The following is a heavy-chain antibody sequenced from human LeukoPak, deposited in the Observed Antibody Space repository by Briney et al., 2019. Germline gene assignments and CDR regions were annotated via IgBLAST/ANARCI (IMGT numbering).Heavy chain of an antibody. J-gene: IGHJ4*02. CDR1: GGSISSSKYY. CDR3: AGLSGSNWSLDY. D-gene: IGHD1-26*01. Sequence: SETLSLTCTVSGGSISSSKYYWGWIRQPPGKGLEWIGSIYYSGSTYYNPSLKSRVTISVDTSKNQFSLKLSSVTAADTAVHYCAGLSGSNWSLDYWGQGTLVIVSS. V-gene: IGHV4-39*01. CDR2: IYYSGST.